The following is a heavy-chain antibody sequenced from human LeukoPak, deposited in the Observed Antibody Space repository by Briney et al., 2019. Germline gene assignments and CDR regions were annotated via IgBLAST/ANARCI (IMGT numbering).Heavy chain of an antibody. V-gene: IGHV4-39*01. D-gene: IGHD3-9*01. CDR2: VYSRGRT. CDR1: GGSISSSSYY. J-gene: IGHJ3*02. CDR3: ASRARGVLRYFDWLSPEDAFDI. Sequence: SETLSLTCTVSGGSISSSSYYWGWIRQPPGKGLEWIGSVYSRGRTYYNPSLTSRVTVSVDTSKNQFSLKLSSVTAADTAVYYCASRARGVLRYFDWLSPEDAFDIWGQGTMVTVSS.